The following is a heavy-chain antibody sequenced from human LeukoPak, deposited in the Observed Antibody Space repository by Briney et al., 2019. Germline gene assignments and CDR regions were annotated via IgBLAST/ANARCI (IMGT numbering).Heavy chain of an antibody. CDR3: ARVSCSSTSCYGDYYYYMDV. Sequence: SETLSLTCTVSGGSISSSSYYWGWIRQPPGKGLEWIGSIYYGGSTNYNPSLKSRVTISVDTSKNQFSLKLSSVTAADTAVYYCARVSCSSTSCYGDYYYYMDVWGKGTTVTVSS. V-gene: IGHV4-39*07. CDR2: IYYGGST. D-gene: IGHD2-2*01. J-gene: IGHJ6*03. CDR1: GGSISSSSYY.